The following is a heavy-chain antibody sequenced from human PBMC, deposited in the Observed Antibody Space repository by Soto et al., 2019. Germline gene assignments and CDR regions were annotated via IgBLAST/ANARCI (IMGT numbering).Heavy chain of an antibody. CDR1: GSSISSVGYT. D-gene: IGHD3-10*01. J-gene: IGHJ4*02. CDR2: IYYSGST. Sequence: QVQLQESGPGLVKPSQTLSLTCTVSGSSISSVGYTWSWLRQHPGKGLEWIGYIYYSGSTYYNPSLKSRVTLSVDTSNNKSALKVTSVTAADTAVYYCARYGSGSYYPTTFDYWGQGTLVTVSS. V-gene: IGHV4-31*03. CDR3: ARYGSGSYYPTTFDY.